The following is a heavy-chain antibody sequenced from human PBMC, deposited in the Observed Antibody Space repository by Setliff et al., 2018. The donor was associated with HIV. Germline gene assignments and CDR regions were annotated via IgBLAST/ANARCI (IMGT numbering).Heavy chain of an antibody. V-gene: IGHV3-9*03. Sequence: SLRLSCTASGFTFKDYDMHWVRQVPGKGLEWVSGISWNSDEVDYADSVKGRFVISRDNSNNSVSLQMHSLRDDDMALYYCAKGLGSRLAPTRDALWFDPWGQGTQVTVSS. D-gene: IGHD2-15*01. CDR3: AKGLGSRLAPTRDALWFDP. J-gene: IGHJ5*02. CDR1: GFTFKDYD. CDR2: ISWNSDEV.